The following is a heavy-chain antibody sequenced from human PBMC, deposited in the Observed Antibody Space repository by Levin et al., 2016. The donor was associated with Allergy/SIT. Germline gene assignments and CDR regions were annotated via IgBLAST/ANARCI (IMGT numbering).Heavy chain of an antibody. J-gene: IGHJ3*02. Sequence: ASVKVSCKTSGYTFTIFYIHWVRQAPGQGLEWMGMMFPGGGTTSYAQKFQGRLIMTWDTSTSTVYMELSSLRSEDTALYYCARDNNAFDIWGQGTMVTVSS. V-gene: IGHV1-46*01. CDR3: ARDNNAFDI. D-gene: IGHD1/OR15-1a*01. CDR2: MFPGGGTT. CDR1: GYTFTIFY.